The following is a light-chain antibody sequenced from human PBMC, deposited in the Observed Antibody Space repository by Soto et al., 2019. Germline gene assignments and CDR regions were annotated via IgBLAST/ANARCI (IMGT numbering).Light chain of an antibody. V-gene: IGLV2-8*01. CDR1: SGDVGGYNY. CDR3: GSYAGSNTDWV. CDR2: EVS. Sequence: QSALTQPPSASGSPGQSVTISCTGTSGDVGGYNYVSWYQQHPGKAPKLMIYEVSKRPSGVPDRFSGSKSGNTASLTVSGLQAEDEAHYYCGSYAGSNTDWVFGGGTKLTVL. J-gene: IGLJ3*02.